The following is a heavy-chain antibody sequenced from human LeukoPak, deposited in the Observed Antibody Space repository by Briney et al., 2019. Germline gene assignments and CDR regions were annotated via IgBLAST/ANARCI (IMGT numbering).Heavy chain of an antibody. CDR1: GFTFSSYS. CDR2: ISSSSSTI. D-gene: IGHD1-7*01. J-gene: IGHJ6*03. CDR3: ARDRLELRGASYYYYMDV. Sequence: GGSLRLSCAASGFTFSSYSMNWVRQTPGKGLEWVSYISSSSSTIYYADSVKGRFTISRDNAKNSLYLQMNSLRAEDTAVYYCARDRLELRGASYYYYMDVWGKGTTVTVSS. V-gene: IGHV3-48*01.